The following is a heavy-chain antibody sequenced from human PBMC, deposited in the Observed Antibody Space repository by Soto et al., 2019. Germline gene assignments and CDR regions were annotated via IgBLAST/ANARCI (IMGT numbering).Heavy chain of an antibody. CDR2: IYWDDDQ. D-gene: IGHD2-15*01. CDR3: AHMRAAKFDY. V-gene: IGHV2-5*02. CDR1: GVSLSTGGVG. J-gene: IGHJ4*02. Sequence: QITLKESGPTLVKPTQTLTLTCNVSGVSLSTGGVGVGWIRQPPGKALEWLALIYWDDDQRSSPSLKSRLTITKDTSKNHVVLTMTTMAPEDTATYYCAHMRAAKFDYWGQGTLVTVSS.